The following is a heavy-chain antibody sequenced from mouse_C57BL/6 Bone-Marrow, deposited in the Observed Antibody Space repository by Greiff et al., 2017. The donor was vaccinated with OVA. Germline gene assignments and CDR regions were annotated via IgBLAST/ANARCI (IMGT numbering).Heavy chain of an antibody. CDR1: GFNIKDDY. D-gene: IGHD1-1*02. V-gene: IGHV14-4*01. CDR2: IDPENGDT. J-gene: IGHJ2*01. Sequence: VQLQQSGAELVRPGASVKLSCTASGFNIKDDYMHWVKQRPEQGLEWIGWIDPENGDTEYASKFQGTATITADTSSNTAYLQLSSLTSEDTAVYYCTSYGHFDYWGQGTTLTVSS. CDR3: TSYGHFDY.